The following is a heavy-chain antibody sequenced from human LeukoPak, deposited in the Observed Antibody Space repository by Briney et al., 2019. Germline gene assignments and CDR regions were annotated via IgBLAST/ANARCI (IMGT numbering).Heavy chain of an antibody. Sequence: SETLSLTCTASGGSISSYYWSWIRQPPGKGLEWIGYIYYSGSTNYNPSLKSRVTISVDTSKNQFSLKLRSVTAADTAVYFCARQSPYGMDVWGQGTTVTVSS. V-gene: IGHV4-59*08. J-gene: IGHJ6*02. CDR3: ARQSPYGMDV. CDR1: GGSISSYY. CDR2: IYYSGST.